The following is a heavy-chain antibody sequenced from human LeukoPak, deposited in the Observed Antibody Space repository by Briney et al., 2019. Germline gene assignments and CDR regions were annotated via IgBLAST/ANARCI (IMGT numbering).Heavy chain of an antibody. CDR1: GFTFCSYS. CDR2: INKSSNDI. V-gene: IGHV3-21*01. D-gene: IGHD3-22*01. J-gene: IGHJ4*02. Sequence: GGSLTLSCVASGFTFCSYSMNWVRPAPGQGLVGVSSINKSSNDIHYAHSVKGRFNISRDNSKSPLYVQMNSLRAEDTAVYYCAKDVSGWLFDRIEYWGQGTLVSVSS. CDR3: AKDVSGWLFDRIEY.